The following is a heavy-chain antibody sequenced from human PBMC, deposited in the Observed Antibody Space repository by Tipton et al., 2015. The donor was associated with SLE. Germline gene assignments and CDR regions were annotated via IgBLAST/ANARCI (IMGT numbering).Heavy chain of an antibody. D-gene: IGHD1-26*01. CDR1: GFTFSDYY. CDR3: ARDEVGDAVFGY. Sequence: GPLRLSCAASGFTFSDYYMSWIRQAPGKGLEWVSYISSSSSYTNYADSVKGRFTISRDNAKNSLYLQMNSLRAEDTAVYYCARDEVGDAVFGYWGQGTLVTVSS. V-gene: IGHV3-11*05. CDR2: ISSSSSYT. J-gene: IGHJ4*02.